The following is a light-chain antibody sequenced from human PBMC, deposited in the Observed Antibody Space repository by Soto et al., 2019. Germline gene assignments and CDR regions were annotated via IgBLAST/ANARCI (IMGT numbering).Light chain of an antibody. CDR1: PSIIRIIT. CDR3: ATWNDGVFV. J-gene: IGLJ1*01. V-gene: IGLV1-44*01. CDR2: CIT. Sequence: SVVTQPPSPSGSPWQRVTSSCSGSPSIIRIITVGRNQKLPEAAPKLLIYCITQRPLVLPVRFSGSKSDTSASLAISGRLSEDEADYYCATWNDGVFVFGMGTKSPS.